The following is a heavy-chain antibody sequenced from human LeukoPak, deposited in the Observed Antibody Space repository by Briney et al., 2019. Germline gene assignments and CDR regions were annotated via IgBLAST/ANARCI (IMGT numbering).Heavy chain of an antibody. D-gene: IGHD5-12*01. CDR2: ISGNSGGT. CDR3: AKDHTSYSGYDSLDY. V-gene: IGHV3-23*01. J-gene: IGHJ4*02. CDR1: GFTFSSYA. Sequence: RGCLRLSCAPSGFTFSSYAMSWVRQAPGKGLEWVSAISGNSGGTYYADSVKGRFTISRDNSKNTLYLQMNSLTAEDTAVYYCAKDHTSYSGYDSLDYWGQGTQVTVSS.